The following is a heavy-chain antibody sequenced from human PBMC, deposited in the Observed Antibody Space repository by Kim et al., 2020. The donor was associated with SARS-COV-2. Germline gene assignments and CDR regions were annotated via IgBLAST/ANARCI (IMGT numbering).Heavy chain of an antibody. Sequence: HYGQRVQGRVTMTTDTSTNTAYMELWSLRSDDTAMYYCARGAYGDVSFDYWGQGTLVTVSS. V-gene: IGHV1-18*01. D-gene: IGHD4-17*01. J-gene: IGHJ4*02. CDR3: ARGAYGDVSFDY.